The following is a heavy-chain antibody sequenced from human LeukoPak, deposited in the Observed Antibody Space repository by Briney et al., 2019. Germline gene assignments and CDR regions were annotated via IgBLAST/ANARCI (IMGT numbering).Heavy chain of an antibody. Sequence: SETLSLTCTVSGGSISSYYWSWIRQPPGKGLEWIGYIYYSGSTNYNPSLKSRVTISVDTSKNQFSLKLSSVTTADTAVYYCARDVGGWFDPWGQGTLVTVSS. V-gene: IGHV4-59*01. D-gene: IGHD2-15*01. CDR3: ARDVGGWFDP. CDR1: GGSISSYY. J-gene: IGHJ5*02. CDR2: IYYSGST.